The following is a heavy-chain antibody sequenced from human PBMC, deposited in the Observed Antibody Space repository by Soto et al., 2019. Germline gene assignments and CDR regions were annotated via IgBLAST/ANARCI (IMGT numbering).Heavy chain of an antibody. J-gene: IGHJ1*01. CDR2: ISAYNGNT. D-gene: IGHD2-2*02. CDR3: ARDLGYCSSTSCYISSEYFQH. CDR1: GYTFTSYG. Sequence: ASVKVSCKASGYTFTSYGISWVRQAPGQGLEWMGWISAYNGNTNYAQKLQGRVTMATDTSTSTAYMELRSLRSDDTAVYYCARDLGYCSSTSCYISSEYFQHWGQGTLVTVSS. V-gene: IGHV1-18*04.